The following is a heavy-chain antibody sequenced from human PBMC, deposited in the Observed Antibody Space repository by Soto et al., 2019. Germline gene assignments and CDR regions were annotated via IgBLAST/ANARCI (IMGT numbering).Heavy chain of an antibody. CDR3: ARDKFDYYGSPWVGSWFDP. CDR1: GYPFTSYY. CDR2: INPSDGTT. V-gene: IGHV1-46*01. Sequence: ASVKVSCKASGYPFTSYYMHWVRQAPGQGLEWMGIINPSDGTTSYPQKFQGRVTVTRDTSTSTVYMELSLRAEDTAVYYCARDKFDYYGSPWVGSWFDPWGQGTLVTVSS. J-gene: IGHJ5*02. D-gene: IGHD3-10*01.